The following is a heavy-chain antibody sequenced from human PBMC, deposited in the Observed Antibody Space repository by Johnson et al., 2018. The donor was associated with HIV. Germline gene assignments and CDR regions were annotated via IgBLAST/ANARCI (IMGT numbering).Heavy chain of an antibody. CDR2: ISSSVRTI. D-gene: IGHD5-18*01. J-gene: IGHJ3*02. Sequence: QVQLVESGGGLVKPGGSLRLSCAASGFTFSDYYMSWIRQAPGKVLEWVSYISSSVRTIYYADSVKGSFTLSRDNSKNTLYLQMNSLRAEDTAVYYCARAYSYGAFDIWGLGTKVTVSS. V-gene: IGHV3-11*04. CDR3: ARAYSYGAFDI. CDR1: GFTFSDYY.